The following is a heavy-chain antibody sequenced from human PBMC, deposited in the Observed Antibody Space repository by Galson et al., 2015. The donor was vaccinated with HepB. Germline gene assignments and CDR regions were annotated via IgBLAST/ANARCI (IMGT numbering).Heavy chain of an antibody. D-gene: IGHD5-18*01. CDR1: GGSISRYC. CDR3: ARNTAMVVLHGMDV. V-gene: IGHV4-59*08. J-gene: IGHJ6*02. CDR2: IYYNGNT. Sequence: ETLSLTCTVSGGSISRYCWSWIRQPPGKGLEWIGYIYYNGNTNYNPSLKSRVTISLDMSKNQFSLRLSSVTAADTAVYYCARNTAMVVLHGMDVWGQGTTVTVSS.